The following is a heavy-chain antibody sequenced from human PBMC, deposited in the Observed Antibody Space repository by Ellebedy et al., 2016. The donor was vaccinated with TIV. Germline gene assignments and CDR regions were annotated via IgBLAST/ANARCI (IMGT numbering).Heavy chain of an antibody. D-gene: IGHD3/OR15-3a*01. CDR3: ARTDLRYGMDV. CDR2: IYHSGST. CDR1: GYSISSGYY. Sequence: SETLSLTXTVSGYSISSGYYWGWIRQPPGKGLAWIGSIYHSGSTYYNPSLKSRVAISVDTSKNQFSLKLSSVTAADTAVYYCARTDLRYGMDVWGQGTTVTVSS. J-gene: IGHJ6*02. V-gene: IGHV4-38-2*02.